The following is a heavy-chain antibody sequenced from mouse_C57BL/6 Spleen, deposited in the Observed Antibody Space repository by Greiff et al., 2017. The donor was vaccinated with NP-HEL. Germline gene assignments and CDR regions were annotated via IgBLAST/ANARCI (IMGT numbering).Heavy chain of an antibody. D-gene: IGHD2-1*01. CDR2: IDPEDGET. CDR1: GFNIKDYY. CDR3: ARSGMGGNYEGYYFDY. J-gene: IGHJ2*01. V-gene: IGHV14-2*01. Sequence: EVQLQQSGAELVKPGASVKLSCTASGFNIKDYYMHWVKQRTEQGLEWIGRIDPEDGETKYAPKFQGQATITADTSSNTAYLQLSSLTSEDTAVYYCARSGMGGNYEGYYFDYWGQGTTLTVSS.